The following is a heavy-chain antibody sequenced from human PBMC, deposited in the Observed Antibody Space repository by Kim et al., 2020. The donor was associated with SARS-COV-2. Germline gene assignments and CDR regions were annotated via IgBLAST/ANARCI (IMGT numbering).Heavy chain of an antibody. CDR1: GYTFTGYY. CDR2: INPNSGGT. J-gene: IGHJ3*02. Sequence: ASVKVSCKASGYTFTGYYMHWVRQAPGQGLEWMGLINPNSGGTNYAQKFQGWVTMTRDTSISTAYMELSRLRSDDTAVYYCARGAPNSPDAFDIWGQGTMVTVSS. CDR3: ARGAPNSPDAFDI. D-gene: IGHD2-15*01. V-gene: IGHV1-2*04.